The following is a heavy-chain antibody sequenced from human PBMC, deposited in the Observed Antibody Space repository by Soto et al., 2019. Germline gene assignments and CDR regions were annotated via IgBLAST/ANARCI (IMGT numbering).Heavy chain of an antibody. Sequence: QVQLVESGGGVVQPGRSLRLSCTASGFTFSGYAMHWVRQAPGKGLEWVAVISYDGSNKYYADSVKGRFTISRDNSKNTLYLQMNSLRPEDTAVYYCAKFPGIAVTGTAFDYWGQGTLVTVSS. CDR1: GFTFSGYA. CDR2: ISYDGSNK. V-gene: IGHV3-30*18. J-gene: IGHJ4*02. CDR3: AKFPGIAVTGTAFDY. D-gene: IGHD6-19*01.